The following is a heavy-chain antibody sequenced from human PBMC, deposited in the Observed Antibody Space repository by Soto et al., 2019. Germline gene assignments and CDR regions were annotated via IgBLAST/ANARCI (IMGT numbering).Heavy chain of an antibody. CDR3: ASDRLSSYYYDSSGYYLYGMDV. CDR2: INPNSGGT. D-gene: IGHD3-22*01. CDR1: GYTFTGYY. J-gene: IGHJ6*02. V-gene: IGHV1-2*04. Sequence: ASVKVSCKASGYTFTGYYMHWVRQAPGQGLEWMGWINPNSGGTNYAQKFQGWVTMTRDTSISTAYMELSRLRSDDTAVYYCASDRLSSYYYDSSGYYLYGMDVWGQGTTVTVSS.